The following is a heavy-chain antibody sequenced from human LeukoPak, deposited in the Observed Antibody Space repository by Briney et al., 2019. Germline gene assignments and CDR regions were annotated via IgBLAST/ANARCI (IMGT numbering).Heavy chain of an antibody. CDR1: GFTFSSYG. J-gene: IGHJ4*02. Sequence: GGSVRLSCAASGFTFSSYGMHWVRQAPGEGLEWVAVISNDGSNKYYADSVKGRFTISRDNSKNTLYLQMNSLRAEDTAVYYCAKDGQGLTYYFDYWGQGTLVTVSS. V-gene: IGHV3-30*18. CDR3: AKDGQGLTYYFDY. D-gene: IGHD3-9*01. CDR2: ISNDGSNK.